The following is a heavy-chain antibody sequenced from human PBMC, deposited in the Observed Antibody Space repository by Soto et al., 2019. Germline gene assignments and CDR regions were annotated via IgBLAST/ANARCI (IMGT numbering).Heavy chain of an antibody. J-gene: IGHJ3*02. CDR2: IDPIDSYT. Sequence: RESLKISCQASGYSFTSYWISWVRQMPGKGLEWMGRIDPIDSYTNYSPSFQGHVTISADKSISTAYLQWSSLKASDTAMYYCATTYYYDPRDGFDIWGQGTMVTVSS. D-gene: IGHD3-22*01. V-gene: IGHV5-10-1*01. CDR1: GYSFTSYW. CDR3: ATTYYYDPRDGFDI.